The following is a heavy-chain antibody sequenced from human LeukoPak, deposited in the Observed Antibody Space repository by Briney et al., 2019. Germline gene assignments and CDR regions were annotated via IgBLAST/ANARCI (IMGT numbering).Heavy chain of an antibody. CDR3: ARVPRKRFLEYGMDV. D-gene: IGHD3-3*01. Sequence: SETLSLTCTVSGGSISSSSYYWGWIRQPPGKGLEWIGSIYYSGSTYYNPSLKSRVTISVDTSKNQFSLKLSSMTAADTAVYYCARVPRKRFLEYGMDVWGQGTTVTVSS. V-gene: IGHV4-39*01. CDR1: GGSISSSSYY. CDR2: IYYSGST. J-gene: IGHJ6*02.